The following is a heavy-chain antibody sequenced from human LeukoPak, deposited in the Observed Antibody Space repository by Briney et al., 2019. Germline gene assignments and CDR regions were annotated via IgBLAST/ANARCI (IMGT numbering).Heavy chain of an antibody. CDR2: ISGSGGST. V-gene: IGHV3-23*01. CDR1: GFIFSSYV. CDR3: ANMTGGSTVATIRPLFDY. Sequence: QPGGSLRLSCAASGFIFSSYVMSWVRQAPGKGLEWVSTISGSGGSTYYADSVKGRFIISRDNSKNTLYLQVNSLRAEDTAIYYCANMTGGSTVATIRPLFDYWGQGTLVTVSS. D-gene: IGHD5-12*01. J-gene: IGHJ4*02.